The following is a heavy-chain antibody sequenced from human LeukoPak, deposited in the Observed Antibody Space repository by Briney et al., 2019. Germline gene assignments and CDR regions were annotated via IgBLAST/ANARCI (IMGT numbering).Heavy chain of an antibody. D-gene: IGHD1-26*01. CDR2: IYYSGTT. CDR1: GGSISSSPYY. V-gene: IGHV4-39*07. J-gene: IGHJ4*02. Sequence: PSETLSLTCTVSGGSISSSPYYWGWIRQPPGKGLEWIGSIYYSGTTHYNPSLKSRVTISVDKSKNQFSLKLSSVTAADTAVYYCARSVISGSYSDWGQGTLVTVSS. CDR3: ARSVISGSYSD.